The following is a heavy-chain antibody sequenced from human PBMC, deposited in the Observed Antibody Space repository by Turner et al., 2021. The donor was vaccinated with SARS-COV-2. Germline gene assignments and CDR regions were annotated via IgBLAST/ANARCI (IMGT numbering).Heavy chain of an antibody. CDR2: INPSGDST. CDR1: GYTVTSYY. CDR3: ARTGGGFDY. J-gene: IGHJ4*02. D-gene: IGHD2-8*02. V-gene: IGHV1-46*01. Sequence: QVQLVQSGAEVKKPGASVKVSCKASGYTVTSYYMHWVRQAPGQGVEWMGIINPSGDSTSYAQKYQGRATMTRDTSTSTVYMELSSLGSEDTVVYYWARTGGGFDYWGQGTLVTVSS.